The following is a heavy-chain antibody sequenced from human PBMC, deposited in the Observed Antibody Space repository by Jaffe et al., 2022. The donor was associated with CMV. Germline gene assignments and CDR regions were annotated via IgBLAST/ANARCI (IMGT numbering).Heavy chain of an antibody. CDR3: VKERRGWYGDY. D-gene: IGHD6-19*01. Sequence: QVQLVESGGGVVQPGRSLRLSCAASGFSFSNYAMHWVRQAPGKGLEWVALISYDGSDQYYADSVKGRFTISRDNSKNTLHLQMDSLSAEDTAVYYCVKERRGWYGDYWGQGSLVTVSS. CDR2: ISYDGSDQ. V-gene: IGHV3-30*18. CDR1: GFSFSNYA. J-gene: IGHJ4*02.